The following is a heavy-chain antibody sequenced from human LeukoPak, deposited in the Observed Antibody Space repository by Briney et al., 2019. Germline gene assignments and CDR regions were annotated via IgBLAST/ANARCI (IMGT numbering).Heavy chain of an antibody. CDR2: IIPIFGTA. V-gene: IGHV1-69*13. J-gene: IGHJ4*02. CDR3: ANTLPGDYYDSSGYYPFDY. Sequence: ASVKVSCKASGGTFSSYAISWVRQAPGQGLEWMGGIIPIFGTANYAQKFQGRVTITADESTSTAYMELSSLRSEDTAVYYCANTLPGDYYDSSGYYPFDYWGQGTLVTVSS. CDR1: GGTFSSYA. D-gene: IGHD3-22*01.